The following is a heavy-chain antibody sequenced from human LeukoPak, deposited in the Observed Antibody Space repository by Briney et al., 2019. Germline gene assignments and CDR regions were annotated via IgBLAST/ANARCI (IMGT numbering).Heavy chain of an antibody. D-gene: IGHD4-17*01. CDR3: ARAGATVTRDAFDI. CDR1: GGSLSSGRYY. V-gene: IGHV4-61*02. CDR2: IYTSGST. J-gene: IGHJ3*02. Sequence: SQTLSLTCTVSGGSLSSGRYYWSWIRQPAGKGLEWIGRIYTSGSTNYNPSLKSRVTISVDTSKNQFSLKLSSVTAADTAVYYCARAGATVTRDAFDIWGQGTMVTVSS.